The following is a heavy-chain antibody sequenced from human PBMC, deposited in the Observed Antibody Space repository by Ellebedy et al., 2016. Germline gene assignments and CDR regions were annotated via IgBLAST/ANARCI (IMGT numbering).Heavy chain of an antibody. J-gene: IGHJ4*02. V-gene: IGHV4-39*01. CDR1: GGSISSYY. CDR2: IYYSGDT. Sequence: SETLSLTCTVSGGSISSYYWGWIRQPPGKGLEWIGSIYYSGDTNYSPSLKSRVTISVDTSKKQFSLKLSSVTAADTAVYCCARVGFDYWGQGTLVTVSS. CDR3: ARVGFDY.